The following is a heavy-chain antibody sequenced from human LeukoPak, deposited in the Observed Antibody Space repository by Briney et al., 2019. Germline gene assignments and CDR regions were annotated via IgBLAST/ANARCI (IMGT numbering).Heavy chain of an antibody. D-gene: IGHD4-23*01. V-gene: IGHV3-33*08. CDR3: AREGLTSTPNNAFDI. J-gene: IGHJ3*02. CDR2: IWSDENKK. Sequence: GGSLRLSCAASGFTFSRYAMHWVRQAPGKGLEWVAVIWSDENKKFYADSVKGRFTISRDNFKSTLYLQMDSLRVEDTAVYYCAREGLTSTPNNAFDIWGQGSVVTVSS. CDR1: GFTFSRYA.